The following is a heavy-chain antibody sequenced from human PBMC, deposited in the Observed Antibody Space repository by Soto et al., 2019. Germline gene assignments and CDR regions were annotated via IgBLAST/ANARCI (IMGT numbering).Heavy chain of an antibody. CDR1: GCTFSSYA. CDR3: ARGPFAAARYYGMDV. CDR2: IIPIFVIA. V-gene: IGHV1-69*01. Sequence: QVQLVQSGAAVKKPGYSVKVSCKASGCTFSSYAISWVRKAPGQGLEWMGGIIPIFVIANYGQKFQGRVTITADESTITPYMELSSLRSEDTAVYYCARGPFAAARYYGMDVWGQGTTVTVAS. D-gene: IGHD6-6*01. J-gene: IGHJ6*02.